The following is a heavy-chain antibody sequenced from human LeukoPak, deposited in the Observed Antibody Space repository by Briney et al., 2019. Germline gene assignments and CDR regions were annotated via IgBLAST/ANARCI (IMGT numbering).Heavy chain of an antibody. CDR1: GYTLTELS. J-gene: IGHJ5*02. CDR3: ATGAYCSSTSCYSWFDP. D-gene: IGHD2-2*01. CDR2: FDPEDGET. Sequence: ASVKVSCKVSGYTLTELSMHWVRQAPGKGLEWMGGFDPEDGETIYAQKFQGRVTMTEDTSTDTAYLELSSLRSEDTAVYYCATGAYCSSTSCYSWFDPWGQGTLVTVSS. V-gene: IGHV1-24*01.